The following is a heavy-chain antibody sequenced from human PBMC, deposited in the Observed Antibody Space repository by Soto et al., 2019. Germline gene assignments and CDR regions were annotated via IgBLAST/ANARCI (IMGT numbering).Heavy chain of an antibody. CDR2: MHSTGSA. D-gene: IGHD2-2*01. Sequence: SETLSLTCTVSGGSIRGFYWSWIRQPAGKGLEWIWRMHSTGSANYNPSLKSRVTISIDMSQNQVSLKLTSVTAADTALYFCARASMPKAHFDYWGQGTLVTVSS. CDR3: ARASMPKAHFDY. J-gene: IGHJ4*02. CDR1: GGSIRGFY. V-gene: IGHV4-4*07.